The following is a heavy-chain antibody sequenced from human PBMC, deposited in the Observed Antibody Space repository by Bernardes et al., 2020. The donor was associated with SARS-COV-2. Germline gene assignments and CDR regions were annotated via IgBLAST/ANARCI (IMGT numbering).Heavy chain of an antibody. D-gene: IGHD3-16*01. CDR1: GYAFRSYG. CDR2: ISGFNGDT. Sequence: ASVKVSCKAFGYAFRSYGISWARQAPGQGLEWMGWISGFNGDTSYIQKIQDRVTMTTDTSTSTAYMDLRDLRSDDTAVYYCAREVMDRISDTYRNGMDLWGQGTTVTVSS. V-gene: IGHV1-18*01. CDR3: AREVMDRISDTYRNGMDL. J-gene: IGHJ6*02.